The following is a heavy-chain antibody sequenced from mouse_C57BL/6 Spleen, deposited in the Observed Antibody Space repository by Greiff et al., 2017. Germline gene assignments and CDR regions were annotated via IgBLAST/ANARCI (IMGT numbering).Heavy chain of an antibody. D-gene: IGHD2-5*01. Sequence: QVQLQQPGAELVKPGASVKLSCKASGYTFTSYWMHWVKQRPGQGLEWIGMIHPNRGSTNYNEKFKSKATLTVDKSSSTAYMQLSSLTSEDSAVYYCARPRDSNYVREAMDYWGQGTSVTVSS. CDR3: ARPRDSNYVREAMDY. J-gene: IGHJ4*01. CDR1: GYTFTSYW. CDR2: IHPNRGST. V-gene: IGHV1-64*01.